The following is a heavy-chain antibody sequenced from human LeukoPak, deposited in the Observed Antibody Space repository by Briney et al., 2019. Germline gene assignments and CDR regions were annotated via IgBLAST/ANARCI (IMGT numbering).Heavy chain of an antibody. V-gene: IGHV1-18*01. CDR2: ISAYNGYT. Sequence: ASVKVSCKASGYSFTNYGISWVRQAPGQGLEWMGWISAYNGYTHFAQKLQGRVTMTTDTSTSTAYMELRSLRSDDTAVYYCARVMQGDYYYYYYYMDVWGKGTTVTISS. D-gene: IGHD4-17*01. J-gene: IGHJ6*03. CDR3: ARVMQGDYYYYYYYMDV. CDR1: GYSFTNYG.